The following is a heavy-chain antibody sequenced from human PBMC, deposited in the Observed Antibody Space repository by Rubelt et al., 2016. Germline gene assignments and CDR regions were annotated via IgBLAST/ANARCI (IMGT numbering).Heavy chain of an antibody. D-gene: IGHD4-23*01. CDR2: IKSDGSEK. CDR1: RVTFSGYW. Sequence: EVQLVESGGDLVQPGGSLRLPCAASRVTFSGYWMGWVRQSPGKGLAWVADIKSDGSEKYYADSVKGRFTISTDSTKNTRYLQMHSRRVEDTALYDCAGATAPYGGNSLGIDYWGKGTLVTVAS. J-gene: IGHJ4*02. CDR3: AGATAPYGGNSLGIDY. V-gene: IGHV3-7*03.